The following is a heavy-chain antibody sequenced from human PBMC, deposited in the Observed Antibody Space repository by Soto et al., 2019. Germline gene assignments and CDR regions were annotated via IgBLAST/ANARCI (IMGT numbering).Heavy chain of an antibody. V-gene: IGHV6-1*01. D-gene: IGHD3-3*01. CDR3: VRSGSGDLDY. CDR1: GDKVSSKSGA. Sequence: QPLSLTCDSSGDKVSSKSGAWNWIRQSPSRGLEFLGRTYYRSKWFYDYAVSVKSRITINPDTSKNQFSLQLNSVTPEDTAMYYCVRSGSGDLDYWGQGTLVTVSS. J-gene: IGHJ4*02. CDR2: TYYRSKWFY.